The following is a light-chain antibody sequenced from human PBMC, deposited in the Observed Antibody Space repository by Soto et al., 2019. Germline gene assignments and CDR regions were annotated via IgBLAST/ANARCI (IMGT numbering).Light chain of an antibody. CDR1: SSDVGGYNF. Sequence: QSALTQPASVSGSPGQSITISCSGTSSDVGGYNFVSWYQQHPGKAPKLIIYEVRSRPSGVSNRFSGSKSGNTASLTISGLQAEDEADYYCSSYTSTNTLLWVFGGGTQLTVL. J-gene: IGLJ3*02. CDR3: SSYTSTNTLLWV. V-gene: IGLV2-14*01. CDR2: EVR.